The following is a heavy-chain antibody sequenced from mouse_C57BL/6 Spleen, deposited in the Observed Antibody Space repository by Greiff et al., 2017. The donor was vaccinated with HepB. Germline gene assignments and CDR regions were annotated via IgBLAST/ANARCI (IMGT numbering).Heavy chain of an antibody. CDR2: ISYDGSN. CDR1: GYSITSGYY. J-gene: IGHJ3*01. CDR3: AREEGTAVAWFAY. Sequence: VQLQQSGPGLVKPSQSLSLTCSVTGYSITSGYYWNWIRQFPGNKLEWMGYISYDGSNNYNPSLKNRISITRDTSKNQFFLKLNSVTTEDTATYYCAREEGTAVAWFAYWGQGTLVTVSA. V-gene: IGHV3-6*01. D-gene: IGHD1-2*01.